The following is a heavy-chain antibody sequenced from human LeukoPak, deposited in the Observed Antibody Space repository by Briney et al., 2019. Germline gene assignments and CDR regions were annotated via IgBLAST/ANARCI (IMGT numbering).Heavy chain of an antibody. D-gene: IGHD3-3*01. J-gene: IGHJ3*02. Sequence: GGSLRLSCAASGFTFSSYWMSWVRQAPGKGLEWVANIKQDGSEKYYVDSVKGRFTISRDNAKNSLYLQMNSLRAEDTAVYYCARESEWLFALNAFDIWGQGTTVTVSS. V-gene: IGHV3-7*01. CDR1: GFTFSSYW. CDR3: ARESEWLFALNAFDI. CDR2: IKQDGSEK.